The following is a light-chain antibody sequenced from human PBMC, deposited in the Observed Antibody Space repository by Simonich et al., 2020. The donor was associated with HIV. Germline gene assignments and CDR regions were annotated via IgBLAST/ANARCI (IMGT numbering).Light chain of an antibody. V-gene: IGKV1-9*01. J-gene: IGKJ3*01. CDR1: QDISNY. CDR3: QHLNSFPLT. CDR2: AAT. Sequence: DIQMTQSPSSLSASVGDRVTITCQASQDISNYLNWYQQKPGKAPKPLIYAATTLQSGVPSSFSGSGSGTEFTLTISSLQPEDFATYYCQHLNSFPLTFGPGTKVDIK.